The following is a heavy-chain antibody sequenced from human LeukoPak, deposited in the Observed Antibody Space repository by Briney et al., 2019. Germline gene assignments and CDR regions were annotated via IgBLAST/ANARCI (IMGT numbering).Heavy chain of an antibody. D-gene: IGHD2-2*02. J-gene: IGHJ4*02. CDR2: INPSGGST. V-gene: IGHV1-46*01. Sequence: ASVKVSCKASGYTFTGYYMHWVRQAPGQGLEWMGIINPSGGSTSYAQKFQGRVTMTRDTSTSTVYMELSSLRSEDTAVYYCARWLFCSSTSCYKGDYFDYWGQGTLVTVSS. CDR1: GYTFTGYY. CDR3: ARWLFCSSTSCYKGDYFDY.